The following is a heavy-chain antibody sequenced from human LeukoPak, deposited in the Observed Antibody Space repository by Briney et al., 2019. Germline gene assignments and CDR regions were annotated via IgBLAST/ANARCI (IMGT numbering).Heavy chain of an antibody. Sequence: SETLSLTCTVSGGSISSGSYYGSWIRQPAGKGLEWIGRIYTSGSTNYNPSLKSRVTISVDTSKNQFSLKLSSVTAADTAVYYCARETITMIVGNWFDPWGQGTLVTVSS. D-gene: IGHD3-22*01. CDR1: GGSISSGSYY. J-gene: IGHJ5*02. CDR3: ARETITMIVGNWFDP. CDR2: IYTSGST. V-gene: IGHV4-61*02.